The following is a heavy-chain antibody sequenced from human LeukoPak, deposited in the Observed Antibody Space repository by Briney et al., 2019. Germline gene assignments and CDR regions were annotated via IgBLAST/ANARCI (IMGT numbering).Heavy chain of an antibody. CDR3: AKDLGEDMDYYYYGMDV. V-gene: IGHV3-53*05. CDR2: IYSGGST. CDR1: GFTVSSNY. Sequence: GSLRLTCAASGFTVSSNYMSWVRQAPGKGLEWVSVIYSGGSTYYADSVKGRFTISRDNSKNTLYLQMNSLRAEDTAMYYCAKDLGEDMDYYYYGMDVWGQGTTVTVSS. J-gene: IGHJ6*02. D-gene: IGHD2-15*01.